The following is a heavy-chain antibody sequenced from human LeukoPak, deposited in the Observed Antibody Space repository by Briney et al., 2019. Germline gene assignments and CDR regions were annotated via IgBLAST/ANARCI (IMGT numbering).Heavy chain of an antibody. D-gene: IGHD2-21*01. V-gene: IGHV3-30-3*01. J-gene: IGHJ4*02. CDR2: ISFDETKK. CDR3: ARMKVIKGASLDY. CDR1: GFSFSKYA. Sequence: PGGPLRLSCAASGFSFSKYAMHWVRQAPGKGLEWVAVISFDETKKYYADSVKGRFTISRDNSNNTLFLQMNSVKTEDTAVYFCARMKVIKGASLDYRGQGSLVTVSS.